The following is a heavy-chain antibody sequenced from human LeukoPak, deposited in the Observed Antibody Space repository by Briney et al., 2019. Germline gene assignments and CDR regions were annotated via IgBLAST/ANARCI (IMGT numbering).Heavy chain of an antibody. CDR2: IYSDGNTT. V-gene: IGHV3-74*01. J-gene: IGHJ4*02. CDR3: ARDQGSTSRGIDY. D-gene: IGHD2-2*01. CDR1: GFTFSSYW. Sequence: TGGSLRLSCAASGFTFSSYWMHWVRQALGKGLVWVSRIYSDGNTTNYADSVKGRFTISRDNAKNTLYLQMNSLRAEDTAVYYCARDQGSTSRGIDYWGQGTLVTVSS.